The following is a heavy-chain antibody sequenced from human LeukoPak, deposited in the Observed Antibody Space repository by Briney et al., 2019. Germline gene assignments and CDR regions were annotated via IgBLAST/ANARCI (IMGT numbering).Heavy chain of an antibody. J-gene: IGHJ4*02. Sequence: GGSLRLSCTASEFTFSSYAMSWVRQAPGKGLEWVSSVSGSGGSTYYADSVMGRFTISRDNSKSTLFLQMSSLRAEDTAVYYCAKSSYYDSSGYYREYHFDYWGQGTLVTVSS. D-gene: IGHD3-22*01. CDR2: VSGSGGST. CDR3: AKSSYYDSSGYYREYHFDY. V-gene: IGHV3-23*01. CDR1: EFTFSSYA.